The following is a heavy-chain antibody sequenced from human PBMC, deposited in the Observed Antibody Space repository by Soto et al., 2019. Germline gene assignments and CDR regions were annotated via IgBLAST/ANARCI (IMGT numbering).Heavy chain of an antibody. D-gene: IGHD4-17*01. V-gene: IGHV4-61*01. J-gene: IGHJ6*02. Sequence: QVQLQESGPGLVKPSETLSLTCTVSGGSVSSGSYYWSWIRQPPGKGLEWIGYIYYSGSTNYNPSLQSRITKSVDTSKTQFSLKLSSVTAAYTAVYYCARGTRYGTYYYYGMDVWGQGTTVTVSS. CDR2: IYYSGST. CDR1: GGSVSSGSYY. CDR3: ARGTRYGTYYYYGMDV.